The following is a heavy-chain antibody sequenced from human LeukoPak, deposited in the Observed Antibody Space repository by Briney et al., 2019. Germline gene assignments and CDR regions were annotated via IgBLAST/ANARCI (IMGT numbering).Heavy chain of an antibody. CDR3: TTDDYYDQDY. CDR2: IKSKTDGGTT. V-gene: IGHV3-15*01. J-gene: IGHJ4*02. CDR1: GFTFSLYW. D-gene: IGHD3-3*01. Sequence: GGSLRLSCAASGFTFSLYWMTWVRQAPGKGLEWVGRIKSKTDGGTTDYAAPVKGRFTISRDDSKNTLYLQMNSLKTEGTAVYYCTTDDYYDQDYWGQGTLVTVSS.